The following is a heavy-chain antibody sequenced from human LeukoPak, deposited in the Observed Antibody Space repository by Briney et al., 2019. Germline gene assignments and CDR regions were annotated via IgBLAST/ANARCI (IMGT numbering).Heavy chain of an antibody. V-gene: IGHV3-74*01. J-gene: IGHJ4*02. CDR2: IASDGSST. D-gene: IGHD6-6*01. CDR1: GFTFNSYW. CDR3: ARGPNSNWSGLDF. Sequence: PGGSLRLSCAASGFTFNSYWMNWVRQAPGKGLVWVSRIASDGSSTTYADSVKGRFSISRDNAKNTLYLQMNSLRVEDTAVYYCARGPNSNWSGLDFWGQGTLLTVSS.